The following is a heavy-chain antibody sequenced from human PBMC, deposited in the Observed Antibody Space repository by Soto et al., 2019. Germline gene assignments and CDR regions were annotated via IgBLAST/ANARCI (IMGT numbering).Heavy chain of an antibody. V-gene: IGHV3-15*01. CDR2: IKSKVAGGTT. CDR3: TTDSTQTFCDGGPCYSVLKKIHDS. Sequence: EVQLVESGGGLVKPGGSLRLSCAASGFTFNNGWMSWVRHAPGKGPEWVGRIKSKVAGGTTDYSAAVKGRFTMSRDDSKNTVHLQMSSLKTEDTAVYYCTTDSTQTFCDGGPCYSVLKKIHDSWGQGTLVTVSS. J-gene: IGHJ4*02. CDR1: GFTFNNGW. D-gene: IGHD2-15*01.